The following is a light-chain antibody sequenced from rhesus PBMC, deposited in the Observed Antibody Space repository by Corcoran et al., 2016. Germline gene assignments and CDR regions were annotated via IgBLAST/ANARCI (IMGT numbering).Light chain of an antibody. Sequence: DIVMTQTPLSLPITPGESASISCRSSQSLLHRNGNTHLHWLLQKPGPSPQLLIYGGSKSALGVPDRFSGSRSGTDFTLKISKVEAEDVGVYYCGQLIAFPITFGGGTKVEIK. J-gene: IGKJ4*01. CDR3: GQLIAFPIT. CDR1: QSLLHRNGNTH. V-gene: IGKV2-72*01. CDR2: GGS.